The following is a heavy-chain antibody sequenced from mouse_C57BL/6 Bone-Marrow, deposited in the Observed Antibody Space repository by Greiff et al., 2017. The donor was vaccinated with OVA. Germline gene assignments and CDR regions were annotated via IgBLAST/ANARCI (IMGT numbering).Heavy chain of an antibody. V-gene: IGHV5-4*01. Sequence: EVKLVESGGGLVKPGGSLKLSCAASGFTFSSYAMSWVRQTPEKRLEWVATISDGGSYTYYPDNVKGRFTISRDNAKNNLYLQMSHLKSEDTAMYYCARDGYYVFMDYWGQGTSVTVSS. J-gene: IGHJ4*01. D-gene: IGHD2-3*01. CDR3: ARDGYYVFMDY. CDR2: ISDGGSYT. CDR1: GFTFSSYA.